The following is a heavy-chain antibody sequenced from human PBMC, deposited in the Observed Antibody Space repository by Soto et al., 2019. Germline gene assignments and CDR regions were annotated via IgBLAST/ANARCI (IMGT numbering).Heavy chain of an antibody. CDR2: ISGSGGST. Sequence: GGSLRLSCASSGFTFSSYAMILVRQAPGKGLEWVSAISGSGGSTYYADSVKGRFTISRDNSKNTLYLQMNSLRAEDTAVYYCAKSTDRVVTVDTLDYWGQGTLVTVSS. D-gene: IGHD2-21*02. CDR3: AKSTDRVVTVDTLDY. CDR1: GFTFSSYA. J-gene: IGHJ4*02. V-gene: IGHV3-23*01.